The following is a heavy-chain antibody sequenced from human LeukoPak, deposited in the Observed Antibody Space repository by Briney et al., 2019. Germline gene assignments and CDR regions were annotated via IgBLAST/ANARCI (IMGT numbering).Heavy chain of an antibody. CDR3: ARDIVVVPAAIHWFDP. V-gene: IGHV1-69*05. Sequence: ASVKVSCKASGGTFSSYAICWVRQAPGQGLEWMGGIIPVFGTANYAQKFQGRVTITTDESTSTAYMELSSLRSEDTAGYYCARDIVVVPAAIHWFDPWGQGTLVTVSS. CDR1: GGTFSSYA. J-gene: IGHJ5*02. D-gene: IGHD2-2*01. CDR2: IIPVFGTA.